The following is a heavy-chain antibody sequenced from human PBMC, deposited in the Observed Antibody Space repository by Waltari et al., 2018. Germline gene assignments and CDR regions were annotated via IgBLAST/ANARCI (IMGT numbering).Heavy chain of an antibody. CDR3: ATLTYYDFWSGYYTPRDYFDY. D-gene: IGHD3-3*01. Sequence: QVQLVQSGAEVKKPGASVKVSCKASGYTFTGYYMHWVRQAPGQGLEWMGRINPNSGGTNYAQKFQGRVTMTRDTSISTAYMELSRLRSDDTAVYYCATLTYYDFWSGYYTPRDYFDYWGQGTLVTVSS. CDR2: INPNSGGT. CDR1: GYTFTGYY. J-gene: IGHJ4*02. V-gene: IGHV1-2*06.